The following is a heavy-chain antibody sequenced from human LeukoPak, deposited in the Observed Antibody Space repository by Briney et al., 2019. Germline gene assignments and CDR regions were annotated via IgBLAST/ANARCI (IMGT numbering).Heavy chain of an antibody. D-gene: IGHD2-15*01. CDR1: GYTFTSYA. V-gene: IGHV7-4-1*01. J-gene: IGHJ4*02. CDR2: IHTNTGNP. Sequence: ASVKVSCKASGYTFTSYAISWVRQAPGQGLEWMGWIHTNTGNPTYAQGFTGRFVFSLDTSVSTAYMQIGSLKAEDTAIYYCARGRYCSDGSCYGDHWGQGSLLTVSS. CDR3: ARGRYCSDGSCYGDH.